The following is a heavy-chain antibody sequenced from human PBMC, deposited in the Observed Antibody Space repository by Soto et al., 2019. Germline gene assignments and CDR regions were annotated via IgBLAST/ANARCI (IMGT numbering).Heavy chain of an antibody. J-gene: IGHJ4*02. CDR2: INHSGST. CDR3: ARDRTWYYYDSSGYRCFDY. V-gene: IGHV4-34*01. CDR1: GWSFSGYY. D-gene: IGHD3-22*01. Sequence: SETLSLTCAVSGWSFSGYYWSWIRQPPGKGLEWIGEINHSGSTNYNASLKSRVTISVDTSKNQFSLKLSSVTAADTAVYYCARDRTWYYYDSSGYRCFDYWGQGTLVNVSS.